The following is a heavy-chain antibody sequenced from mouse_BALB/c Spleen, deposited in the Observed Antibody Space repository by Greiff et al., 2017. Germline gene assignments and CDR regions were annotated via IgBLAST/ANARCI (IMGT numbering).Heavy chain of an antibody. V-gene: IGHV8-12*01. CDR3: ARRAWDYDDYAMDY. Sequence: ECGPGILQPSQTLSLTCSFSGFSLSTSGMGVSWIRQPSGKGLEWLAHIYWDDDKRYNPSLKSRLTISKDTSRNQVFLKITSVDTADTATYYCARRAWDYDDYAMDYWGQGTSVTVSS. J-gene: IGHJ4*01. D-gene: IGHD2-4*01. CDR1: GFSLSTSGMG. CDR2: IYWDDDK.